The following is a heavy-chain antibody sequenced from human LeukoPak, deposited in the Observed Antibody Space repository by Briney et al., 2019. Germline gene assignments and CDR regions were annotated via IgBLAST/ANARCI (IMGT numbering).Heavy chain of an antibody. CDR3: AKGPHRLYFFDY. CDR1: GFTFSSHG. Sequence: GGSLRLSCVASGFTFSSHGMHWVRQAPAKGLEWVAFIGYDGSDKYFADSVKGRFTISRDNSKNRLFLQMNSLRPEDTAVYYCAKGPHRLYFFDYWGQGTLVTVSS. J-gene: IGHJ4*02. CDR2: IGYDGSDK. V-gene: IGHV3-30*02. D-gene: IGHD2-15*01.